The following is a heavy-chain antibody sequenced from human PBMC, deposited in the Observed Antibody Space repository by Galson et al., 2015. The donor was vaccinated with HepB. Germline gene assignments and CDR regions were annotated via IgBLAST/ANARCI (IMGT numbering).Heavy chain of an antibody. D-gene: IGHD4-17*01. CDR2: VYSSGSS. J-gene: IGHJ4*02. CDR3: AKVKGGFGDYGVFDY. Sequence: SETLSLTCTVSGTSISPYYWIWIRQSAGKGLEWIGRVYSSGSSNYNPSLKSRVSMSVDTSKSQFSLKLNSVTAADTAVYYCAKVKGGFGDYGVFDYWGQGILVIVSS. CDR1: GTSISPYY. V-gene: IGHV4-4*07.